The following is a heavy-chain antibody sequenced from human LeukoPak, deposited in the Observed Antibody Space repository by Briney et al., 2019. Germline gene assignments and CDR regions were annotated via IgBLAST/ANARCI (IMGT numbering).Heavy chain of an antibody. CDR1: GFIFSSYP. CDR3: VKDQGEYSSSWYYFDN. D-gene: IGHD6-13*01. J-gene: IGHJ4*02. Sequence: PGGSLRLSCSTSGFIFSSYPMHWVRPPPGKGREYVSGITSNGDSTNYADSVKGRFTISRDNSKNTLSLHMSSLRAEDTAVYYCVKDQGEYSSSWYYFDNWGQGTLVTVSS. V-gene: IGHV3-64D*06. CDR2: ITSNGDST.